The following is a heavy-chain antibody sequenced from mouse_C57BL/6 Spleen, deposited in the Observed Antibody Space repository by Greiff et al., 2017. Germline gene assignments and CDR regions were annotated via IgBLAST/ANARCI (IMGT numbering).Heavy chain of an antibody. D-gene: IGHD2-9*01. V-gene: IGHV5-4*01. CDR1: GFTFSSYA. CDR3: ARSSYYGYDDY. J-gene: IGHJ2*01. Sequence: EVQLQESGGGLVKPGGSLKLSCAASGFTFSSYAMSWVRQTPEKRLEWVATISDGGSYTYYPDNVKGRFTISRDNAKNNLYLQMSHLKSEDTAMYYCARSSYYGYDDYWGQGTTLTVSS. CDR2: ISDGGSYT.